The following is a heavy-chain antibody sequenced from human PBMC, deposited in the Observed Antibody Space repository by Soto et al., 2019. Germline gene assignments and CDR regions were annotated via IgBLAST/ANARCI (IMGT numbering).Heavy chain of an antibody. D-gene: IGHD6-6*01. CDR3: ARDSTSSIAARDAFDI. J-gene: IGHJ3*02. V-gene: IGHV3-21*01. Sequence: GGSLRLSCAASGFTFSSYSMNWVRQAPGKGLEWVSSISSSSYIYYADSVKGRFTISRDNAKNSLYLQMNSLRAEDTAVYYCARDSTSSIAARDAFDIWGQGTMVTVSS. CDR1: GFTFSSYS. CDR2: ISSSSYI.